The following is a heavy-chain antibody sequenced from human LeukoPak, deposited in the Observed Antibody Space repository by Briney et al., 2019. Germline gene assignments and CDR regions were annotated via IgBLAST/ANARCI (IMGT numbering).Heavy chain of an antibody. Sequence: PGGSLRLSCAASGFTFSSYAMSWVRQAPGKGLEWVSAISGSGGSTYYADSLKGRFTISRDNSKNTLYLQMNSLRAEDTAVYYCAKDIVLMVYAIQNWYFDLWGRGTLVTVSS. D-gene: IGHD2-8*01. J-gene: IGHJ2*01. V-gene: IGHV3-23*01. CDR3: AKDIVLMVYAIQNWYFDL. CDR2: ISGSGGST. CDR1: GFTFSSYA.